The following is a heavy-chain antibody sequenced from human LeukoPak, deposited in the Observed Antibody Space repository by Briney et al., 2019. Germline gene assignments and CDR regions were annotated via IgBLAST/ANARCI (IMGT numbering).Heavy chain of an antibody. V-gene: IGHV1-46*01. CDR3: ARGVGATTRSVSYFDY. CDR2: INPSGGST. Sequence: ASVKVSCKASGYTFTSYCMHWVRQAPGQGLEWMGIINPSGGSTSYAQKFQGRVTMTRDTSTSTVYMELSSLRSEDTTVYYCARGVGATTRSVSYFDYWGQGTLVTVSS. CDR1: GYTFTSYC. J-gene: IGHJ4*02. D-gene: IGHD1-26*01.